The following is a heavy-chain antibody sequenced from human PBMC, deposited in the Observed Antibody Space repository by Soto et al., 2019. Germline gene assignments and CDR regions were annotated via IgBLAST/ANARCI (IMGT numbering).Heavy chain of an antibody. J-gene: IGHJ3*01. D-gene: IGHD6-13*01. CDR1: GGSISSYY. Sequence: TSETLSLTCTVFGGSISSYYWSWIRQPPGKGLEWIGEINYSGSTNYNPSLKSRVTISVDTSKNQFSLKLNSVTATDTAVYYCARGLRYSRSWYGAFDFWGQGTMVTVSS. V-gene: IGHV4-59*12. CDR3: ARGLRYSRSWYGAFDF. CDR2: INYSGST.